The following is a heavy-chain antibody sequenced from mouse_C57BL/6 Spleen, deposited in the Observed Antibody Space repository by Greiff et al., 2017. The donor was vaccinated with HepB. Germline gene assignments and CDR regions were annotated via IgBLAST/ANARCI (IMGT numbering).Heavy chain of an antibody. CDR1: GYAFSSSW. CDR3: APYYSNYFFAY. V-gene: IGHV1-82*01. CDR2: IYPGDGDT. D-gene: IGHD2-5*01. J-gene: IGHJ3*01. Sequence: QVQLKQSGPELVKPGASVKISCKASGYAFSSSWMNWVKQRPGKGLEWIGRIYPGDGDTNYNGKFKGKATLTADKSSSTAYMQLSSLTSEDSAVYFCAPYYSNYFFAYWGQGTLVTVSA.